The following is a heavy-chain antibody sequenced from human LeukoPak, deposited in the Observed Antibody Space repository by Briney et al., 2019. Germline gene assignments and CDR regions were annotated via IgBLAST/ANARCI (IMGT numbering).Heavy chain of an antibody. CDR3: VRHFHPAETTGGFFDL. D-gene: IGHD4-17*01. CDR2: TFPGGSDT. J-gene: IGHJ2*01. V-gene: IGHV5-51*01. CDR1: GYRFTNNW. Sequence: MAGESLKISCKGSGYRFTNNWIGWVRQMPGKGLEWMGITFPGGSDTKYSPTFRGLVTMSADRSTSTAYLQWNSLKASDTAMYYCVRHFHPAETTGGFFDLLGRGTLVTVSS.